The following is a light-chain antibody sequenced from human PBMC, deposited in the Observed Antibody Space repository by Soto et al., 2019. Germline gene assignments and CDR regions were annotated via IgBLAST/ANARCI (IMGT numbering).Light chain of an antibody. CDR3: HQYGRTPLA. J-gene: IGKJ2*01. CDR2: GAG. Sequence: PGDTATLSCRASQDISSAYLAWFQQKPGQAPRLLIFGAGSRATGIPDRFDGWVSGTAFTLSISRLDPEDSAMYYCHQYGRTPLAFGRGTKLEIK. CDR1: QDISSAY. V-gene: IGKV3-20*01.